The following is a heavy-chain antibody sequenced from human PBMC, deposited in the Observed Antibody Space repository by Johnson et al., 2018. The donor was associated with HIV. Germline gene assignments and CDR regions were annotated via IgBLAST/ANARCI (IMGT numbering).Heavy chain of an antibody. D-gene: IGHD6-19*01. V-gene: IGHV3-30*02. CDR1: GFTFSSYG. Sequence: QVLLVESGGGVVQPGRSLRLSCAASGFTFSSYGMHWVRQAPGKGLEWVAFIRYDGSNKYYADSVKGRFTISRDNSKNTLFLQMDSLRAEDTAVYYCAKDPGRQWLVMCAFDIWGQGTMVTVSS. CDR3: AKDPGRQWLVMCAFDI. CDR2: IRYDGSNK. J-gene: IGHJ3*02.